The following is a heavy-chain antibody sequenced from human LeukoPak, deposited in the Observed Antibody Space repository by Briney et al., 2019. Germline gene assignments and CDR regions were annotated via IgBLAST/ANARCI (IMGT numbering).Heavy chain of an antibody. CDR1: GGSISGSSYY. V-gene: IGHV4-39*07. J-gene: IGHJ4*02. CDR2: IYYSGST. Sequence: PSETLSLTCTVSGGSISGSSYYWGWIRQPPGKGLEWIGSIYYSGSTYYNPSLKSRVTISVDTSKNQFSLKLSSVTAADTAVYYCARDGSWELPNYWGQGTLVTVSS. D-gene: IGHD1-26*01. CDR3: ARDGSWELPNY.